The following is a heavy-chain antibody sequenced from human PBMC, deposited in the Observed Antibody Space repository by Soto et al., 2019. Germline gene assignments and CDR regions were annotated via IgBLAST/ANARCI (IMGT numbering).Heavy chain of an antibody. D-gene: IGHD6-13*01. Sequence: PSETLSLTCSVSGGSISGSYLSWIRQSPGKGLEWLGHVYYTGSTNYSPSLRSRVSISVDTSKNEFSLRLSSVTAADTAVYFCARSVAAPGAHIDYWGQGTQVTVSS. V-gene: IGHV4-59*01. J-gene: IGHJ4*02. CDR2: VYYTGST. CDR3: ARSVAAPGAHIDY. CDR1: GGSISGSY.